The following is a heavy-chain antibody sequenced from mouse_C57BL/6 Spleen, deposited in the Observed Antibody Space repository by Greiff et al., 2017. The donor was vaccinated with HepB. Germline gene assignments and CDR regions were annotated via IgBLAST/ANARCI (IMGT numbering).Heavy chain of an antibody. J-gene: IGHJ4*01. Sequence: VQLVESGPGLVAPSPSLSISCTVSGFSLTSYGVSWVRQPPGKGLEWLGVRWGAGSTNYHSALISRLSISKENSTSQVFLTLNSLQTDDTTTYYCAKPLDYGSSYYYAMDYWGQGTSVTVSS. CDR2: RWGAGST. CDR3: AKPLDYGSSYYYAMDY. CDR1: GFSLTSYG. D-gene: IGHD1-1*01. V-gene: IGHV2-3*01.